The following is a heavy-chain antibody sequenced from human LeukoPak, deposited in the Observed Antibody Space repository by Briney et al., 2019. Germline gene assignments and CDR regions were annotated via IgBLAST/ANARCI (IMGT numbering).Heavy chain of an antibody. CDR3: ASPDAGGDSTGRPFDC. Sequence: GGSLRLSCAASGFTFSSYGMHWVRQAPGKGLEWLAVILLAGSHKFYADSVKGRFTISRDNSKNTLFLEMNSLIAEDTAVYYCASPDAGGDSTGRPFDCWGQVTLVTVSS. CDR1: GFTFSSYG. CDR2: ILLAGSHK. V-gene: IGHV3-30*03. J-gene: IGHJ4*02. D-gene: IGHD6-19*01.